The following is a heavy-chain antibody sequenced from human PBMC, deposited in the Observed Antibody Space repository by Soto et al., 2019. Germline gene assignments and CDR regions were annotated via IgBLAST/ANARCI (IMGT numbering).Heavy chain of an antibody. CDR2: IWYDGSNK. Sequence: PGGPLRLSCAASGFTFSSYGMHWVRQAPDKELEWVAVIWYDGSNKYYADSVKGRFTISRDNSKNTLYLQMNSLRAEDTAVYYCARDLSATRPKEYGDYVNWFDPWGQGTLVTVSS. V-gene: IGHV3-33*01. J-gene: IGHJ5*02. CDR3: ARDLSATRPKEYGDYVNWFDP. D-gene: IGHD4-17*01. CDR1: GFTFSSYG.